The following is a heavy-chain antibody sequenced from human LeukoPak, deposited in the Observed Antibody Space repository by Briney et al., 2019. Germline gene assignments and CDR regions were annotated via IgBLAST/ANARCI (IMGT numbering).Heavy chain of an antibody. J-gene: IGHJ4*02. CDR1: GGSISSSSYY. CDR3: ARPKSNKSYSSSWYGQGFDY. V-gene: IGHV4-39*01. CDR2: IYYSGST. D-gene: IGHD6-13*01. Sequence: SETLSLTCTVSGGSISSSSYYWGWIRQPPGKGLEWIGSIYYSGSTYYNPSLKSRVTISVDTSKNQFSLKLSSVTAADTAVYYCARPKSNKSYSSSWYGQGFDYWGQGTLVTVSS.